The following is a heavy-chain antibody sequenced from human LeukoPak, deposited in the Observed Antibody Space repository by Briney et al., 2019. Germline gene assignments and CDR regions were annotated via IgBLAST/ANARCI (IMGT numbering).Heavy chain of an antibody. Sequence: PSETLSLTCTVSGGSISSGNYYWSWIRQPPGKGLEWIGYIYYSGITNYNPSLKSRVTISVDTSKNQFSLKLGSVTAADTAVYYCARDSRRELLHAFDIWGQGTMVTVSS. D-gene: IGHD1-26*01. CDR2: IYYSGIT. CDR3: ARDSRRELLHAFDI. V-gene: IGHV4-61*01. J-gene: IGHJ3*02. CDR1: GGSISSGNYY.